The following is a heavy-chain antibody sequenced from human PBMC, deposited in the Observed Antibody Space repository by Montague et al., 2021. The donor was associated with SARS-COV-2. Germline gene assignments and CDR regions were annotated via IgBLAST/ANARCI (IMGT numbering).Heavy chain of an antibody. Sequence: SETLSLTCTVSGGSISSSSYYWGWIRQPPGKGLEWIGSIYYSGSTYYNPSLKSRVTISVDTSKNQFSLKLSSVTAADTAVYYCARQRRYQLPITIFGVVMADAFDVGGQGTMVTVSS. CDR1: GGSISSSSYY. D-gene: IGHD3-3*01. CDR3: ARQRRYQLPITIFGVVMADAFDV. J-gene: IGHJ3*01. V-gene: IGHV4-39*01. CDR2: IYYSGST.